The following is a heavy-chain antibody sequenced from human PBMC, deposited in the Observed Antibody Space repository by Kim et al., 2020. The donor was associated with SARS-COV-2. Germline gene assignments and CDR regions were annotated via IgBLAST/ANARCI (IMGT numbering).Heavy chain of an antibody. CDR2: ISYDGSNK. Sequence: GGSLRLSCAASGFTFSSYGMHWVRQAPGKGLEWVAVISYDGSNKYYADSVKGRFTISRDNSKNTLYLQMNSLRAEDTAVYYCAKENDFWSGYYTGNWFDPWGQGTLVTVSS. CDR1: GFTFSSYG. J-gene: IGHJ5*02. CDR3: AKENDFWSGYYTGNWFDP. V-gene: IGHV3-30*18. D-gene: IGHD3-3*01.